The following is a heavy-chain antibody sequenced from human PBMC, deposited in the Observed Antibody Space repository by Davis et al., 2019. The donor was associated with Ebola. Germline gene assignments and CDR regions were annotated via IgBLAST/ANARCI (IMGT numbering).Heavy chain of an antibody. J-gene: IGHJ6*02. CDR2: ISWNSGSI. CDR3: AKDRAKPRTYYYGSGSYGMDV. CDR1: GFTFDDYA. V-gene: IGHV3-9*01. D-gene: IGHD3-10*01. Sequence: PGGSLRLSCAVSGFTFDDYAMHWVRQAPGKGLEWVSGISWNSGSIGYADSVKGRFTISRDNAKNSLYLQMNSLRAEDTALYYCAKDRAKPRTYYYGSGSYGMDVWGQGTTVTVSS.